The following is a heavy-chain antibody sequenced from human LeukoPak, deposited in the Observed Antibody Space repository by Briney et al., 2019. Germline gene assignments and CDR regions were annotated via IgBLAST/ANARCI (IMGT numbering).Heavy chain of an antibody. CDR2: IYTSGST. D-gene: IGHD6-6*01. V-gene: IGHV4-4*07. CDR1: GGSISSYY. Sequence: PSETLSLTCTVSGGSISSYYWSWIRQPAGKGLEWIGRIYTSGSTNNNPSLKSRVTISVDTSKNQFSLKLSSVTAADTAVYYCARVASYSCSSFNYYYYMDVWGKGTTVTVSS. J-gene: IGHJ6*03. CDR3: ARVASYSCSSFNYYYYMDV.